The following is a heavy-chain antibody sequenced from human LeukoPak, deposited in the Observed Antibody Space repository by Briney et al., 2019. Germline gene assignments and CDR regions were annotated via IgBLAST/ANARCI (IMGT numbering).Heavy chain of an antibody. J-gene: IGHJ4*02. V-gene: IGHV3-15*01. Sequence: SGGPLRLSCAASGFTFSNAWMSWVRQAPGKGLEWVGRIKSKTDGGTTDYAAPVKGRFTISRDDPKNTLYLQMNSLKTEDTAVYYCTTATYGSPSDYYFDYWGQGTLVTVSS. D-gene: IGHD3-10*01. CDR3: TTATYGSPSDYYFDY. CDR2: IKSKTDGGTT. CDR1: GFTFSNAW.